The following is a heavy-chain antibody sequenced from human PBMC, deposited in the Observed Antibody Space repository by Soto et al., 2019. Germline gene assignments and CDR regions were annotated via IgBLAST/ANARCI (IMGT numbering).Heavy chain of an antibody. CDR1: GYSFEDYS. Sequence: EVQLVESGGDMVQPGRSLKLSCVGSGYSFEDYSMHWVRQAPGKGLEWVSGISWNGNFTGYADSVKGRFTISRDNAKNSLFLQMRSLGLEDTALYYCVGGSWFDWGQGTLVTVSS. J-gene: IGHJ4*02. D-gene: IGHD2-15*01. CDR3: VGGSWFD. CDR2: ISWNGNFT. V-gene: IGHV3-9*01.